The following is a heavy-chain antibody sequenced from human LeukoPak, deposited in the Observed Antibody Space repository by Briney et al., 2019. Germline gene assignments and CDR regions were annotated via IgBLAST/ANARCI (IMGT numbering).Heavy chain of an antibody. CDR1: GFTFSSYT. V-gene: IGHV3-21*01. CDR3: ARTANFAAGYYIDY. J-gene: IGHJ4*02. CDR2: ISGSSRHK. Sequence: GGSLRLSCAASGFTFSSYTMNWVRQAPGKGLEWVSSISGSSRHKYYADSVKGRFTISRDNAKNSLYLQMNSLRAEGTAVYYCARTANFAAGYYIDYWGQGTLVTVSS. D-gene: IGHD6-13*01.